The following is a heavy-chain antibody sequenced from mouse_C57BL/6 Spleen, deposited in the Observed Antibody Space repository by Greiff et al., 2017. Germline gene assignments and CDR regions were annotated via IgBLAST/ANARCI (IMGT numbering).Heavy chain of an antibody. J-gene: IGHJ1*03. Sequence: EVQLQQSGPELVKPGASVKISCKASGYSFTDYNMNWVKQSNGKSLEWIGVINPNYGTTSYNQKFKGKATLTVDQYNSTAYMQLNSLTSEDSAVYYCAREDGSSYFNWYFDVWGTGTTVTVSS. CDR3: AREDGSSYFNWYFDV. CDR2: INPNYGTT. CDR1: GYSFTDYN. V-gene: IGHV1-39*01. D-gene: IGHD1-1*01.